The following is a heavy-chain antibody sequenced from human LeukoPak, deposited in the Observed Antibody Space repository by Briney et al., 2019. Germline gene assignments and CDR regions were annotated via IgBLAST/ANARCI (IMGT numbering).Heavy chain of an antibody. V-gene: IGHV1-69*04. J-gene: IGHJ4*02. CDR3: ARDKRDDYSTGWFQYFDY. D-gene: IGHD6-19*01. CDR1: GITFSSYA. CDR2: IIPTLDIT. Sequence: SVKVSCKAAGITFSSYAINWLRQVPGQGLEWMGRIIPTLDITIYAQKFQDRVTIVADKSSSTAYMELSGLRSEDTAVYYCARDKRDDYSTGWFQYFDYWGQGTLVTVSS.